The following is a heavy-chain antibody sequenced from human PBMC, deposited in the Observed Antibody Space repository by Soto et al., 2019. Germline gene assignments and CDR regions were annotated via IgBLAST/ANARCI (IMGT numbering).Heavy chain of an antibody. CDR3: ASPRLRFLEWGGGLDI. CDR1: GFNFSSYS. CDR2: ISSSSSYI. J-gene: IGHJ3*02. D-gene: IGHD3-3*01. V-gene: IGHV3-21*01. Sequence: EVQLVESGGGLVKPGGSLRLSCAASGFNFSSYSMNWVRQAPGKGLEWVSSISSSSSYIYYADSVKGRFTISRDNAKNSLYLQMNSLRAEDTAVYYCASPRLRFLEWGGGLDIWGQGTMVTVSS.